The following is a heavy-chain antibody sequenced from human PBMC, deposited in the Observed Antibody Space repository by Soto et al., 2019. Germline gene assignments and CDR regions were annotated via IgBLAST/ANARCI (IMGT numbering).Heavy chain of an antibody. V-gene: IGHV5-51*01. CDR3: GPGSPRNSGVVPAAMTP. J-gene: IGHJ5*02. Sequence: GESLKISCKGSGYSFTSYWIGWVRQMPGKGLEWMGIIYPGDSDTRYSPSFQGQVTISADKSISTAYLQWSSLKASDTAMYYCGPGSPRNSGVVPAAMTPWGQGTLLNVSS. CDR1: GYSFTSYW. CDR2: IYPGDSDT. D-gene: IGHD2-2*01.